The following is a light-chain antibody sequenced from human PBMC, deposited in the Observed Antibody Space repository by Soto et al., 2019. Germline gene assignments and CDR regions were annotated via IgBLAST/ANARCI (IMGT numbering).Light chain of an antibody. V-gene: IGKV3-20*01. CDR1: QTVRNNY. Sequence: EFVLTQSPGTLSLSPGERATLSCRASQTVRNNYLAWYQQKPGQAPRLLIYDASSRATGIPDRFSGGGSGTDFTLTISRLEPEDFAVYYCQQYDSSPGFGQGTRLEIK. CDR2: DAS. J-gene: IGKJ5*01. CDR3: QQYDSSPG.